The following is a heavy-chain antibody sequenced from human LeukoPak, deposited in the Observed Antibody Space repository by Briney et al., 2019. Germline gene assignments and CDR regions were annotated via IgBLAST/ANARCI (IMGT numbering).Heavy chain of an antibody. J-gene: IGHJ4*02. Sequence: PSETPSLTCAVYGGSFSGYYWSWIRQPPGKGLEWIGEINHSGSTNYNPSLKSRVTISVDTSKNQFSLKLSSVTAADTAVYYCARGQLRIVGATNFDYWGQGTLVTVSS. CDR1: GGSFSGYY. D-gene: IGHD1-26*01. CDR2: INHSGST. V-gene: IGHV4-34*01. CDR3: ARGQLRIVGATNFDY.